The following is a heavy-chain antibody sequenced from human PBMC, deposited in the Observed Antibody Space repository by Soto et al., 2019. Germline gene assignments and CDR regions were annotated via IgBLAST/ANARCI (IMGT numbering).Heavy chain of an antibody. V-gene: IGHV3-33*01. CDR3: ARGQYSSSANFDY. CDR1: GFTFSSYG. Sequence: QVQLVESGGGVVQPGRSLRLSCAASGFTFSSYGMHWVRQAPGKGLEWVAVIWYDGSNKYYADSVKGRFTISRDNSKNTLYLQMNSLRAEDTAVYYCARGQYSSSANFDYWGQGTLVTVSS. J-gene: IGHJ4*02. D-gene: IGHD6-6*01. CDR2: IWYDGSNK.